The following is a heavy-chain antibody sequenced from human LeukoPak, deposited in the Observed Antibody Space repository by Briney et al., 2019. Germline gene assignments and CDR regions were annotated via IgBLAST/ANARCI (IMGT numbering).Heavy chain of an antibody. J-gene: IGHJ4*02. CDR1: GGSITSGGYF. Sequence: PSETLSLTCTVSGGSITSGGYFWSWIRQHPGKGLEWIGYIYYSGSTYYNPSLKSRVTVSVDTSKNQFSLKLSSVTAADTAVYYCASLLGGGSWYALFDYWGQGTLVTVSS. CDR2: IYYSGST. V-gene: IGHV4-31*03. D-gene: IGHD2-15*01. CDR3: ASLLGGGSWYALFDY.